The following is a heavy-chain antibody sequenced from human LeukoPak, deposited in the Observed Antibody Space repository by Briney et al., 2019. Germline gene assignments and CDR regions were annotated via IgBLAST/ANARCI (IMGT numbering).Heavy chain of an antibody. Sequence: GGSLRLSCAASGFTFSAYAMTWVRQAAGKGLECVSHITTGGSSIFYADSVKGRFTISRDNAKNSLYLQMNSLRAEDTAVYYCARDTRGYWGQGTLVTVSS. V-gene: IGHV3-48*04. CDR1: GFTFSAYA. CDR2: ITTGGSSI. CDR3: ARDTRGY. D-gene: IGHD3-10*01. J-gene: IGHJ4*02.